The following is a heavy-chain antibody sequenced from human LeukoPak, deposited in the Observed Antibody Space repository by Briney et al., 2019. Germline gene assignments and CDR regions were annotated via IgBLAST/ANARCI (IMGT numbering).Heavy chain of an antibody. D-gene: IGHD3-3*01. Sequence: GRSLRLSCAASGFSFSTYAMHWVRQAPGKGLEWVALIWYDGSNKYYADSVKGRFTISRDNSKNTLYLQMNSLRAEDTAVYYCAREGYDFWSGYYIHYYYGMDVWGQGTTVTVSS. V-gene: IGHV3-33*01. CDR2: IWYDGSNK. CDR3: AREGYDFWSGYYIHYYYGMDV. J-gene: IGHJ6*02. CDR1: GFSFSTYA.